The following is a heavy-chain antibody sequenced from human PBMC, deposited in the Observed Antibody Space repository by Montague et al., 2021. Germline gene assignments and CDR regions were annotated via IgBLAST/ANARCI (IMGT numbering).Heavy chain of an antibody. Sequence: SLRLSCAASGFTFSSYAMHWVRQAPGKGLEWVAVTWYDGNNKCYADSVKGRFTISRDNSKNTLYLQMNSLRAEDTAIYYCAKNPKKGYYYYMDVWGKGTTVTVSS. V-gene: IGHV3-33*06. CDR2: TWYDGNNK. CDR1: GFTFSSYA. J-gene: IGHJ6*03. CDR3: AKNPKKGYYYYMDV.